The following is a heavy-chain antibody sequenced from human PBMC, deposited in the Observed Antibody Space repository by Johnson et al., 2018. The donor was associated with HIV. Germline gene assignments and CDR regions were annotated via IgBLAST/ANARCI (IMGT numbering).Heavy chain of an antibody. J-gene: IGHJ3*02. Sequence: VQLVESGGGVVQPGESLRLSCAASGFTFSSYDMHWVRQSTGKGLEWVSGIGAAGETHYPDPVQGRFTVSRDTANHPLYLHMNNLRVGDTAVYYCARAYGRGLGYSNSWRDAFDIWGQGTMVTVSS. D-gene: IGHD6-13*01. CDR1: GFTFSSYD. CDR2: IGAAGET. V-gene: IGHV3-13*01. CDR3: ARAYGRGLGYSNSWRDAFDI.